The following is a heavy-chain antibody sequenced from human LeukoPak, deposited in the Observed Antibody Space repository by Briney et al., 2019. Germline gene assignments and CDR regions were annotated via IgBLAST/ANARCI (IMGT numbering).Heavy chain of an antibody. J-gene: IGHJ3*02. Sequence: SETLSLTCTVSGGSISSYYWSWIRQPPGKGLEWIGYIYYSGSTNYNPTLKSRVTISADTSKNQFSLKLNSVTAADTAVYYCARDGDYDILTGYFAFNIWGQGTVVTVSS. CDR2: IYYSGST. CDR3: ARDGDYDILTGYFAFNI. D-gene: IGHD3-9*01. CDR1: GGSISSYY. V-gene: IGHV4-59*01.